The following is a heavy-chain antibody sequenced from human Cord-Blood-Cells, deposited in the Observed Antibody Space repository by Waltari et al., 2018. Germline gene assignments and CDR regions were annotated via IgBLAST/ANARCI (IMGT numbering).Heavy chain of an antibody. V-gene: IGHV3-53*01. CDR3: ARDSTGYSSSWYFDY. J-gene: IGHJ4*02. CDR2: NYSGGSK. CDR1: GFTVSSNY. D-gene: IGHD6-13*01. Sequence: EVQLVESGGGLIQPGGSLRLSCAASGFTVSSNYMSWVRQVPGKGLEGVSVNYSGGSKYYEDSVKGRLTISRDNTKNTLYLQMNSLRAEDTAVYYCARDSTGYSSSWYFDYWGQGTLVTVSS.